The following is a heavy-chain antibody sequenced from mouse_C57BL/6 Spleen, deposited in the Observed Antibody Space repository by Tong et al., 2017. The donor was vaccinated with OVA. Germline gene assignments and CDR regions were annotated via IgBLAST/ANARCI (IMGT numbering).Heavy chain of an antibody. CDR2: IYPGSGST. V-gene: IGHV1-55*01. Sequence: VQLQESGAELVKPGASVKMSCKASGYTFTSYWITWVKQRPGQGLEWIGDIYPGSGSTNYNEKFKSKATLTVDTSCSTAYMKLSSLTSEDSAVYYCARTGYDRFAYWGQGTLVTVSA. D-gene: IGHD2-3*01. J-gene: IGHJ3*01. CDR1: GYTFTSYW. CDR3: ARTGYDRFAY.